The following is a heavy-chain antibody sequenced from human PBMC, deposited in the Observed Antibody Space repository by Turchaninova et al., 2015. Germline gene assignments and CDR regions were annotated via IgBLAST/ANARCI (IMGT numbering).Heavy chain of an antibody. CDR3: AREMRYGTDPGYYYDH. J-gene: IGHJ4*02. Sequence: QVQLHESGPGLVKPSQTLSLTCSVSGDSISSPGYYWTWIRQRPGQTLEWIGYIYPPSGNSYYTSSPSSRLTILLDTPIHQMSLTVHSVTAADTAIDYWAREMRYGTDPGYYYDHWGQGTLVSVSS. CDR2: IYPPSGNS. CDR1: GDSISSPGYY. D-gene: IGHD1-1*01. V-gene: IGHV4-30-4*01.